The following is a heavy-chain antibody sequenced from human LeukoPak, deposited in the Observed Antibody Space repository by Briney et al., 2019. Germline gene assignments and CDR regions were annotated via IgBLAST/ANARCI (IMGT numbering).Heavy chain of an antibody. CDR2: ISGGGSNA. J-gene: IGHJ4*02. Sequence: GGSLRLSCAASGFTFSSYAVTWVRQTPGKGLKWVSSISGGGSNAYYADSPKGRFTISRDNSKNTLYLQMNSLKVEDTAVYYCAKGPRSFYGSGIDYWGQGTLVTVSS. D-gene: IGHD3-10*01. V-gene: IGHV3-23*01. CDR3: AKGPRSFYGSGIDY. CDR1: GFTFSSYA.